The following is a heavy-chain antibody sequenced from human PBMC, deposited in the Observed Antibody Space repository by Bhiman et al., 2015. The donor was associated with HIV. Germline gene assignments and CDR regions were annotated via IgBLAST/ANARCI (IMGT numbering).Heavy chain of an antibody. CDR1: GFTFDDYG. J-gene: IGHJ4*02. CDR3: ARDMRRYCSGGSCPNNY. Sequence: EVQLVESGGGVVRPGGSLRLSCAASGFTFDDYGMSWVRQAPGKGLEWVSGINWNGGTTAYADSVKGRFTISRDNAKNSLYLQMNSLRAEDTALYYCARDMRRYCSGGSCPNNYWGQGTLVTVSS. V-gene: IGHV3-20*04. D-gene: IGHD2-15*01. CDR2: INWNGGTT.